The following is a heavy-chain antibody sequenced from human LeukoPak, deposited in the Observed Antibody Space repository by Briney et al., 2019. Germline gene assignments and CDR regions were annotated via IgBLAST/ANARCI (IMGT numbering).Heavy chain of an antibody. CDR1: GYSFTIYW. V-gene: IGHV5-10-1*01. CDR3: AREGLLWFGELSLRDSTLGYGMDV. CDR2: IDPSDSYT. D-gene: IGHD3-10*01. Sequence: RGESLKISCKGSGYSFTIYWISWVRQMPGKGLEWMGRIDPSDSYTNYSPSFQGHVTIAADKSISTAYLQWSSLKASDTAMYYCAREGLLWFGELSLRDSTLGYGMDVWGKGTTVTVSS. J-gene: IGHJ6*04.